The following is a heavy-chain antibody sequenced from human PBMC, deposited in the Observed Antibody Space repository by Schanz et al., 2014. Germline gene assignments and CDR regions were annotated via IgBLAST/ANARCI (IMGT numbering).Heavy chain of an antibody. CDR1: GFTMITYA. CDR3: VKDEGLFSSSWNHGHFQH. Sequence: QVQLVESGGGVVQPGRSLRLSCAASGFTMITYAMHWVRQAPGKGLEWVAVIWYDGNNKFYADSVKGRFTISRDNSKNTLYLQMNRLRAEDTAVYYCVKDEGLFSSSWNHGHFQHWGQGTLVIVSS. V-gene: IGHV3-30*04. D-gene: IGHD6-13*01. CDR2: IWYDGNNK. J-gene: IGHJ1*01.